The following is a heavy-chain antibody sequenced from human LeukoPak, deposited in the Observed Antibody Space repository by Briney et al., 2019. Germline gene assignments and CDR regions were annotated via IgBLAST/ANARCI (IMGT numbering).Heavy chain of an antibody. V-gene: IGHV1-18*01. CDR3: ARDWGRNIVVVPAAQFDY. D-gene: IGHD2-2*01. CDR2: ISAYNGNT. J-gene: IGHJ4*02. CDR1: GYTFTSYG. Sequence: VASVKVSCKASGYTFTSYGIRWVRQAPGQGLEWMGWISAYNGNTNYAQKLQGRVTMTTDTSTSTAYMELRSLRSDDTAVYYCARDWGRNIVVVPAAQFDYWGQGTLVTVSS.